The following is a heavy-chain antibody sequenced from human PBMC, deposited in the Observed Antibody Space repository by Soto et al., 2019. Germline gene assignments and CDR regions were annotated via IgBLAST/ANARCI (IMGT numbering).Heavy chain of an antibody. Sequence: GGSLRLSCAASGFTFSSYAMSWVRQAPGKGLEWVSAISGSGGSTYYADSVKGRFTISRDNSKNTLYLQMNSLRAEDTAVYYCAKVFIGGVSSTSMSAGDYYYYMDVWGKGTTVTVSS. CDR3: AKVFIGGVSSTSMSAGDYYYYMDV. J-gene: IGHJ6*03. CDR1: GFTFSSYA. V-gene: IGHV3-23*01. D-gene: IGHD2-2*01. CDR2: ISGSGGST.